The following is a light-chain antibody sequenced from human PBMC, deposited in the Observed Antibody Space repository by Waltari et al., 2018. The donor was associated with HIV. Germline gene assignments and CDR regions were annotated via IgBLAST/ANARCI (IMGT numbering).Light chain of an antibody. CDR2: DVI. Sequence: QSALTQPPSASGSPGHSVTLSCTGTSSDVGGYNYVSWHQHHPGKAPKRMIYDVIKRPSGVPDRFAGSKSGNTASLTVSGLQPEDEADYYCSSHAGSKVVFGGGTRLTVL. J-gene: IGLJ2*01. CDR3: SSHAGSKVV. CDR1: SSDVGGYNY. V-gene: IGLV2-8*01.